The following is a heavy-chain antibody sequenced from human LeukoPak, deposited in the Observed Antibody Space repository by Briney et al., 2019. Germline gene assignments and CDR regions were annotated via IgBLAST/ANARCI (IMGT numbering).Heavy chain of an antibody. CDR2: ISGSGGNT. D-gene: IGHD3-10*01. J-gene: IGHJ3*02. CDR1: GFTFSSYG. V-gene: IGHV3-23*01. CDR3: AKDLTVRGVIRGSWDDAFDI. Sequence: PGGSLRLSCAASGFTFSSYGMSWVRQAPGKGLECVSGISGSGGNTYYADSVKGRFTISRDNSKNTLYLQMNSLRAEDTAVYYCAKDLTVRGVIRGSWDDAFDIWGQGTMVTVSS.